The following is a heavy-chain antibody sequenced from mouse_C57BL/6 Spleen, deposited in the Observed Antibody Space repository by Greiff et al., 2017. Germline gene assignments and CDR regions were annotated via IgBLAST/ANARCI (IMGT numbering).Heavy chain of an antibody. Sequence: QVQLQQSGAELVKPGASVKMSCKASGYTFTSYWITWVKQRPGQGLEWIGDIYPGSGSTNYNEKFKSKATLTVDTSSSTAYMQLSSLTSGDSAFYYCASYYYGSSYEGCYWGQGTTLTVSS. CDR3: ASYYYGSSYEGCY. CDR1: GYTFTSYW. V-gene: IGHV1-55*01. D-gene: IGHD1-1*01. CDR2: IYPGSGST. J-gene: IGHJ2*01.